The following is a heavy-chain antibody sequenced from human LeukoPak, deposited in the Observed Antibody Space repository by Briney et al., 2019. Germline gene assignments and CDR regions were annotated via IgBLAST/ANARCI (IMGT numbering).Heavy chain of an antibody. V-gene: IGHV3-30*04. CDR3: ARAGGGN. J-gene: IGHJ4*02. CDR2: ISYDGSNK. Sequence: GRSLRLSCAASGFTFCSYAMHWVRQAPGKGLEWVAVISYDGSNKYYADSVKGRFTIPRDNSKNTLYLQMNSLRAEDTAVYYCARAGGGNWGQGTLVTVSS. CDR1: GFTFCSYA. D-gene: IGHD3-10*01.